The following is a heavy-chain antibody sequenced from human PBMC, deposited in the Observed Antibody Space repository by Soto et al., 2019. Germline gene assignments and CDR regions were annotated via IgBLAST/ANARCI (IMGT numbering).Heavy chain of an antibody. CDR3: AKDWVPMDV. J-gene: IGHJ6*02. Sequence: LRLSCAASGFTFSSYSMNWVRQAPGKGLEWVSYISSSSSTIYYADSVKGRFTISRDNAKNSLYLQMNSPRAEDTAVYYCAKDWVPMDVWGQGTTVTVSS. D-gene: IGHD3-10*01. CDR1: GFTFSSYS. CDR2: ISSSSSTI. V-gene: IGHV3-48*01.